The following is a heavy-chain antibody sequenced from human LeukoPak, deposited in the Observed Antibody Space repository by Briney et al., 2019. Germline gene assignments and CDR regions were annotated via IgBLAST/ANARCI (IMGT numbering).Heavy chain of an antibody. CDR1: GFTFSSYA. V-gene: IGHV3-30-3*01. CDR3: ARDAYDSSGYLFDY. J-gene: IGHJ4*02. CDR2: ISYDGSNK. Sequence: AGGSLRLSCAASGFTFSSYAISWVRQAPGKGLEWVTVISYDGSNKYYADSVKGRFTISRDNSKNTLYLQMNSLRAEDTAVYYCARDAYDSSGYLFDYWGQGTLVTVSS. D-gene: IGHD3-22*01.